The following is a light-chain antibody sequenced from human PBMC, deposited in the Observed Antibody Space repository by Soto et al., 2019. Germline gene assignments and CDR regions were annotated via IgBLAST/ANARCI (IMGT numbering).Light chain of an antibody. CDR3: CSPGV. J-gene: IGLJ2*01. CDR1: SSDVGGYNY. Sequence: QSVLTQPRSVSGSPGQSVTISCTGTSSDVGGYNYVSWYQQHPGKAPKLMIYDVSKRPSGVPDRFSGSKSGNMASLTISGLQAEKEAVYSCCSPGVFAGGPRLTVL. CDR2: DVS. V-gene: IGLV2-11*01.